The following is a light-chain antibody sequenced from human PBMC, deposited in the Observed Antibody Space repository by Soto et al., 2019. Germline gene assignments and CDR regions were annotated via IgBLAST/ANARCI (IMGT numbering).Light chain of an antibody. CDR1: QSVSSSY. CDR3: QQYGRSSGT. V-gene: IGKV3-20*01. Sequence: EIVLTQSPGTLSLSPGERATLSCRASQSVSSSYLAWHQQRPGQAPRLLIYGASSRATGIPDRFSGSGSGTDFTLTISRLEPEDFAVYYCQQYGRSSGTFGQGTKVEIK. CDR2: GAS. J-gene: IGKJ1*01.